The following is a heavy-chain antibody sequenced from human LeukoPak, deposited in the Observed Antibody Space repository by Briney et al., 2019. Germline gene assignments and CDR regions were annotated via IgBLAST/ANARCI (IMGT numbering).Heavy chain of an antibody. J-gene: IGHJ4*02. CDR3: ARGPDYGDNLDY. D-gene: IGHD4-17*01. CDR2: IYYSGST. CDR1: GGSISSSSYY. Sequence: SETLSLTCTVSGGSISSSSYYWGWIRQPPGKGLEWIGSIYYSGSTYYNPSLKSRVTISVDTSKNQFSLKLSSVTAADTAVYYCARGPDYGDNLDYWGQGTLVTVSS. V-gene: IGHV4-39*07.